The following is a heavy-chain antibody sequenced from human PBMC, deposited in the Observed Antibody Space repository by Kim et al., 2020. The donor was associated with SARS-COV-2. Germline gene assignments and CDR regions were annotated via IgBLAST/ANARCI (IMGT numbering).Heavy chain of an antibody. CDR2: T. J-gene: IGHJ5*02. Sequence: TSSRPSFQGQVTISADKSISTAYLQWSSLKASDTAIYYCARTATNWFDPWGQGTLVIVSS. D-gene: IGHD5-18*01. CDR3: ARTATNWFDP. V-gene: IGHV5-51*01.